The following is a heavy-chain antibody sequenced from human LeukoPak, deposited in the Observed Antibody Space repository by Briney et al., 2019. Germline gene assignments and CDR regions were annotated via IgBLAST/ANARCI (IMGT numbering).Heavy chain of an antibody. CDR3: AKSGGFGGLFDS. V-gene: IGHV3-30*18. J-gene: IGHJ4*02. CDR2: MSKDGSKT. D-gene: IGHD6-19*01. Sequence: GRSLRLSCLASGFDFSNYGMHWVRQAPGKGLEWVALMSKDGSKTYYADSVKGRFTISRDISKNTLFLQLNSLRAEDTALYFCAKSGGFGGLFDSWGQGTRVIVSS. CDR1: GFDFSNYG.